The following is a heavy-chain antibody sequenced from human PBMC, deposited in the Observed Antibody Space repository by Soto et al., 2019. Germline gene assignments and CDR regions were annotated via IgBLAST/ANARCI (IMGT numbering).Heavy chain of an antibody. CDR3: ASAGIAAAGTIPTDLDEGYGMDV. J-gene: IGHJ6*02. D-gene: IGHD6-13*01. Sequence: GGSLRLSCAASGFTFSSYSMNWVRQAPGKGLEWVSSISSSSSYIYYADSVKGRFTISRDNAKNSLYLQMNSLRAEDTAVYYWASAGIAAAGTIPTDLDEGYGMDVWGQGTTVTVSS. V-gene: IGHV3-21*01. CDR1: GFTFSSYS. CDR2: ISSSSSYI.